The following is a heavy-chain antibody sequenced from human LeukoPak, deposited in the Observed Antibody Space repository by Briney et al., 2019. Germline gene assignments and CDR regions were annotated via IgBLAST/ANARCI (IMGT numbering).Heavy chain of an antibody. CDR2: IYYSGST. CDR1: GGSISSYY. CDR3: ARGYSSIAPFDY. D-gene: IGHD6-13*01. Sequence: SETLSLTCTVSGGSISSYYGSWIRQPPGKGLEWIGYIYYSGSTNYNPSLKSRVTTSVDPSKNQFALKLSSVTAADTAVYYCARGYSSIAPFDYWGQGTLVTVSS. J-gene: IGHJ4*02. V-gene: IGHV4-59*01.